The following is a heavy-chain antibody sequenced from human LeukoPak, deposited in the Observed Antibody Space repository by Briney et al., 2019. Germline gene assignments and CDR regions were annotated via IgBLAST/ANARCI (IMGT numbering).Heavy chain of an antibody. D-gene: IGHD3-22*01. V-gene: IGHV4-39*07. Sequence: SETLSLTCTVSGGSINSNSYYWGWIRQPPGKGLEWIANIYYSGSTSYNPSLRSRVTISVDTSKNQFSLRPTSVTAADTAVYYCARADNLFDSSGYYWTVWGQGTLVTVSS. J-gene: IGHJ4*02. CDR1: GGSINSNSYY. CDR2: IYYSGST. CDR3: ARADNLFDSSGYYWTV.